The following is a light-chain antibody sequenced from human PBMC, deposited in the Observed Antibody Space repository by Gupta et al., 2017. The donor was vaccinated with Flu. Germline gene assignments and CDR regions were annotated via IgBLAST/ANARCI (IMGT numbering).Light chain of an antibody. CDR1: GSDVGAYDY. Sequence: QSALTQPRSVSGSPGQSVAISCTGTGSDVGAYDYVSWYQQHPWQAHRRIMYAVYKRPSGVPARVTGSKSGNTASVTISGLQPEDEADDHCNVFGGGTRLTVL. V-gene: IGLV2-11*01. J-gene: IGLJ2*01. CDR3: NV. CDR2: AVY.